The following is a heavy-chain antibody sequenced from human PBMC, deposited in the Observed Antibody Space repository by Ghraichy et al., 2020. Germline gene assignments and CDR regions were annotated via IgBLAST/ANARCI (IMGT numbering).Heavy chain of an antibody. CDR2: INQDGSEK. D-gene: IGHD1-1*01. V-gene: IGHV3-7*04. CDR3: ARGYTGNCDHYFAY. Sequence: GGSLRLSCAASGFTFSSYWMNWVRQAPGKGLEWVGNINQDGSEKYYVDSVKGRFTISRDNAKNSLFLQMNSLRAEYTAVYYCARGYTGNCDHYFAYWGQGTLVTVSS. CDR1: GFTFSSYW. J-gene: IGHJ4*02.